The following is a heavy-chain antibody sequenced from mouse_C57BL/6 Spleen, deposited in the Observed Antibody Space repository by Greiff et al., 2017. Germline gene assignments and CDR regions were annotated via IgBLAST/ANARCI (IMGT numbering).Heavy chain of an antibody. V-gene: IGHV1-59*01. J-gene: IGHJ1*03. Sequence: QVHVKQPGAELVRPGTSVKLSCKASGYTFTSYWMHWVKQRPGQGLEWIGVIDPSDSYTNYNQKFKGKATLTVDTSSSTAYMQLSSLTSEDSAVYYCARRPGGYGSSHWYFDVWGTGTTVTVSS. D-gene: IGHD1-1*01. CDR1: GYTFTSYW. CDR3: ARRPGGYGSSHWYFDV. CDR2: IDPSDSYT.